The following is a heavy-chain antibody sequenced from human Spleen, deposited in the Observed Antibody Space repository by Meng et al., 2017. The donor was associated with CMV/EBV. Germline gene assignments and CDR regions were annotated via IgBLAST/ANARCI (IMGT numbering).Heavy chain of an antibody. V-gene: IGHV1-18*01. D-gene: IGHD6-6*01. CDR1: YTFTSYG. CDR3: ARDQRSIATRPEGLFDY. Sequence: YTFTSYGISWVRQAPGQGLEWMGWISAYNGNTDYAQKFQGRVTMTTDTSTSTAYMDLRSLRSDDTAVYYCARDQRSIATRPEGLFDYWGQGTLVTVSS. CDR2: ISAYNGNT. J-gene: IGHJ4*02.